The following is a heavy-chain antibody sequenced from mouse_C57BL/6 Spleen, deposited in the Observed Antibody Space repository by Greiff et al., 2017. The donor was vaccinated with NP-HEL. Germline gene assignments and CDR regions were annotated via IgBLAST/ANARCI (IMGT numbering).Heavy chain of an antibody. CDR3: TRRVAYYSNYDLFDY. Sequence: VQLQQSGAELVRPGASVTLSCKASGYTFTDYEMHWVKQTPVHGLEWIGAIDPETGGTAYNQKFKGKAILTADKSSSTAYMELRSLTSEDSAVYYCTRRVAYYSNYDLFDYWGQGTTLTVSS. D-gene: IGHD2-5*01. V-gene: IGHV1-15*01. CDR1: GYTFTDYE. CDR2: IDPETGGT. J-gene: IGHJ2*01.